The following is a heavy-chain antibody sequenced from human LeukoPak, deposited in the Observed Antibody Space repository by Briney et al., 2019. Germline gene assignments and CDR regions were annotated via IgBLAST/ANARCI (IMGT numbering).Heavy chain of an antibody. D-gene: IGHD2-2*01. J-gene: IGHJ4*02. Sequence: SVKVSCKASGGTFSSYAISWVRQAPGQGLEWMGRIIPIFGTANYAQKFQGRVTITADKSTSTAYMELSSLRSEDTAVYYCARDQGKKYQLLSGWGQGTLVTVSS. V-gene: IGHV1-69*06. CDR3: ARDQGKKYQLLSG. CDR1: GGTFSSYA. CDR2: IIPIFGTA.